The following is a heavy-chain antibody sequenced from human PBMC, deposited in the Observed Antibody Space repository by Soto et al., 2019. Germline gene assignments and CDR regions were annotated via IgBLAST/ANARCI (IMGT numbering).Heavy chain of an antibody. CDR3: ARDGRQLVTYYYAMDV. V-gene: IGHV4-4*02. J-gene: IGHJ6*02. CDR1: GGSISSSNW. D-gene: IGHD6-13*01. Sequence: PSETLSLTCAVSGGSISSSNWWSWVRQPPGKGLEWIGEIYHSGSTNYNPSLKSRVTISVDKSKNQFSLKLSSVTAADTAVYYCARDGRQLVTYYYAMDVWGQGTTVTVSS. CDR2: IYHSGST.